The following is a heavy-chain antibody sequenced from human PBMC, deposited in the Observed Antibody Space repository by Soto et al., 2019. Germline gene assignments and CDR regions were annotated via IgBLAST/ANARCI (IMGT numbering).Heavy chain of an antibody. V-gene: IGHV5-51*01. J-gene: IGHJ6*03. CDR2: IYPGDSDT. CDR1: GYSFTSYW. Sequence: PGESLKISCKGSGYSFTSYWIGWVRQMPGKGLEWMGIIYPGDSDTRYSPSFQGQVTISADKSISTAYLQWSSLEASDTAMYYCARHRPPLFRGSGSYYNARFNYYYYMDVWGKGTTVTVSS. D-gene: IGHD3-10*01. CDR3: ARHRPPLFRGSGSYYNARFNYYYYMDV.